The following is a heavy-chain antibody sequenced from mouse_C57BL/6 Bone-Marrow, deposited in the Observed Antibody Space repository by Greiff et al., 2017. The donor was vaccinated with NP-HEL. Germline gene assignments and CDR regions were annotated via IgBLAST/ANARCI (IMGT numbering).Heavy chain of an antibody. CDR1: GFSLSTSGMG. D-gene: IGHD2-3*01. CDR3: ARIYDGYLYAMDY. Sequence: QVTLKESGPGILQSSQTLSLTCSFSGFSLSTSGMGVSWIRQPSGKGLEWLDHIYWDDDKRYNPSLKSRLTISKDTSRNQVFLKITSVDTADTATYYCARIYDGYLYAMDYWGQGTSVTVSS. V-gene: IGHV8-12*01. CDR2: IYWDDDK. J-gene: IGHJ4*01.